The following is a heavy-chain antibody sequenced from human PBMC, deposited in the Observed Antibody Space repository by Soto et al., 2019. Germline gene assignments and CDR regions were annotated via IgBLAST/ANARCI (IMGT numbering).Heavy chain of an antibody. Sequence: GESLKISCKGSGYSFTSYWIGWVRQMPGKGLEWMGIIYPGDSDTRYSPSFQGQVTISADKSISTAYLQWSSLKASDTAMYYCARQFMYDFWSGYYTIPDVFDIWGQGTMVTVS. V-gene: IGHV5-51*01. CDR3: ARQFMYDFWSGYYTIPDVFDI. CDR2: IYPGDSDT. D-gene: IGHD3-3*01. J-gene: IGHJ3*02. CDR1: GYSFTSYW.